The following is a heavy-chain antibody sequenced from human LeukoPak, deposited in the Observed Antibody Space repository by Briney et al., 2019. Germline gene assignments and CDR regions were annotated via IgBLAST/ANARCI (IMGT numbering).Heavy chain of an antibody. Sequence: GESLKISCKVSGYSFTSNWIGWVRQMPGKGLEWMGIIYPGDSDTRYSPSFQGQVTISADKSISTAYLQWSSLKASDTAMYYCASYSGSSRGAFDIWGQGTMVTVSS. CDR2: IYPGDSDT. CDR3: ASYSGSSRGAFDI. V-gene: IGHV5-51*01. CDR1: GYSFTSNW. D-gene: IGHD1-26*01. J-gene: IGHJ3*02.